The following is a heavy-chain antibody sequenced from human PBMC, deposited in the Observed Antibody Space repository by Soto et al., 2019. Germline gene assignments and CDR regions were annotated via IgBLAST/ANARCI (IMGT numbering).Heavy chain of an antibody. CDR2: IYTGGST. CDR1: GGSVSSYY. CDR3: ARASVGPPGGGSWTMPFDF. J-gene: IGHJ4*03. V-gene: IGHV4-4*07. D-gene: IGHD2-15*01. Sequence: LSLTCTISGGSVSSYYWNWIRQPAGKGMEWIGRIYTGGSTNYNPSLKSRVTLSVDTSKNQFSLRLTSVTAADTAVYYCARASVGPPGGGSWTMPFDFWGHGTLVTVAS.